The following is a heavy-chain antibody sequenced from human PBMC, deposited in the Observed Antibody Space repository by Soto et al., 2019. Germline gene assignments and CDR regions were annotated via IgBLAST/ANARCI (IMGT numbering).Heavy chain of an antibody. CDR3: ARRITIFGLLSIHDAFDI. V-gene: IGHV2-5*02. Sequence: GSGPTLVNPTQTLTLTCSFSGFSFSTSGVGVGWIRQPPGKALEWLALIYWDDDKRYSPSLKSRLTITKDTSENQIVLTMTNMDPVDTATYYCARRITIFGLLSIHDAFDIWGQGTMVTVSS. CDR1: GFSFSTSGVG. J-gene: IGHJ3*02. D-gene: IGHD3-3*01. CDR2: IYWDDDK.